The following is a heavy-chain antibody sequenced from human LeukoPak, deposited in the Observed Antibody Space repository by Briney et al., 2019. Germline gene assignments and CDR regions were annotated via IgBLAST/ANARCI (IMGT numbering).Heavy chain of an antibody. CDR3: ARADLRWLQTFDY. D-gene: IGHD5-24*01. V-gene: IGHV4-59*01. Sequence: SEILSLTCTVSGGSISSYYWSWIRQPPGKGLEWIGYIYYSGSTNYNPSLKSRVTTSVDTSKNQFSLKLSSVTAADTAVYYCARADLRWLQTFDYWGQGTLVTVSS. CDR1: GGSISSYY. CDR2: IYYSGST. J-gene: IGHJ4*02.